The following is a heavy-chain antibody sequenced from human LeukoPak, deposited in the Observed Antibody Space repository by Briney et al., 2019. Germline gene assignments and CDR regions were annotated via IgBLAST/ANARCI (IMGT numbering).Heavy chain of an antibody. D-gene: IGHD5-12*01. J-gene: IGHJ4*02. Sequence: ASVKVSRKASGYTFTSYGISWVRQAPGQGLEWMGWISAYNGSTNYAQKLQGRVTMTTDTSTSTAYMELRSLRSDDTAVYYCARDREVWLRPRRRYYFHYWGQGTLVTVSS. V-gene: IGHV1-18*01. CDR1: GYTFTSYG. CDR3: ARDREVWLRPRRRYYFHY. CDR2: ISAYNGST.